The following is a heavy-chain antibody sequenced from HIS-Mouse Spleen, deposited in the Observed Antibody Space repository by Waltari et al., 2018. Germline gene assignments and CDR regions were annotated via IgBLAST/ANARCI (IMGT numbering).Heavy chain of an antibody. J-gene: IGHJ6*02. CDR1: GYTFTGYY. Sequence: QVQLVQSGAEVKKPGASVKVSCKASGYTFTGYYMHWVRQAPGQGLEWMGWRNPNSGGTNYAQKFQGRVTMTRDTSISTAYMELSRLRSDDTAVYYCARDNTDGYRDYYYGMDVWGQGTTVIVSS. CDR2: RNPNSGGT. D-gene: IGHD6-13*01. V-gene: IGHV1-2*02. CDR3: ARDNTDGYRDYYYGMDV.